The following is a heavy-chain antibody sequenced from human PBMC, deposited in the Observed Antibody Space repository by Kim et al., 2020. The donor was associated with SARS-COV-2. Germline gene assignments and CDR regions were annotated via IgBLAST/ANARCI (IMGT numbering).Heavy chain of an antibody. D-gene: IGHD3-22*01. Sequence: GESLKISCKGSGYSFTSYWISWVRQMPGKGLEWMGRIDPSDSYTNYSPSFQGHVTISADKSISTAYLQWSSLKASDTAMYYCARVYYDSPSFGYWGQGTLVTVSS. CDR1: GYSFTSYW. CDR3: ARVYYDSPSFGY. J-gene: IGHJ4*02. CDR2: IDPSDSYT. V-gene: IGHV5-10-1*01.